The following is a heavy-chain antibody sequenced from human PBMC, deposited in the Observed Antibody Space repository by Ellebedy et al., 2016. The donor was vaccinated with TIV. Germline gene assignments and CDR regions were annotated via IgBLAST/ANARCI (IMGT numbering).Heavy chain of an antibody. V-gene: IGHV3-23*01. J-gene: IGHJ6*03. CDR2: ISGSGGST. CDR3: AKAPTAIFAHFYYYYYYMDV. D-gene: IGHD2-21*02. Sequence: GESLKISCAASGFTFSSYAMSWVRQAPGRRLEWVSAISGSGGSTHYVDSVRGRFTISRDNSKNTLYLQMTSLRAEDTVVYYCAKAPTAIFAHFYYYYYYMDVWGKGTTVTVSS. CDR1: GFTFSSYA.